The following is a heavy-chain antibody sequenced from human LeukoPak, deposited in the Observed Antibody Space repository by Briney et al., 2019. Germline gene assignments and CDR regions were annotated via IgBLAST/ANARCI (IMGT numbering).Heavy chain of an antibody. V-gene: IGHV4-59*08. Sequence: SETLSLTCTVSGGSISSYYWSWIRQPPGKGLEWIACISYSGSTKYNPSLKSRVTISVDTPKNQFSLKLSSVTAADTAVYYCARRIVVVPAAMVGYDYWGQGTLVTVSS. CDR2: ISYSGST. D-gene: IGHD2-2*01. CDR3: ARRIVVVPAAMVGYDY. CDR1: GGSISSYY. J-gene: IGHJ4*02.